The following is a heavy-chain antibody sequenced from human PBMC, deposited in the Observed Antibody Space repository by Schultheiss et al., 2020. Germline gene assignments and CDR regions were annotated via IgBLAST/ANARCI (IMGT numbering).Heavy chain of an antibody. J-gene: IGHJ4*02. D-gene: IGHD3-3*01. Sequence: SETLSLTCAVSGGSISSGGYSWSWIRQPPGKGLEWIGYIYHSGSTNYNPSLEGRVAISVDTSKNQFSLRLTSVTAADTAVYYCARGPYYDLWSNAYYFDYWGLGTLVTVSS. CDR1: GGSISSGGYS. CDR2: IYHSGST. V-gene: IGHV4-30-2*01. CDR3: ARGPYYDLWSNAYYFDY.